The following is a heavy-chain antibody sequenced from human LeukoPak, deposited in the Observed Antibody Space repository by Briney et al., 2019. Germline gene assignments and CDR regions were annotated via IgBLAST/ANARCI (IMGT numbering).Heavy chain of an antibody. J-gene: IGHJ4*02. CDR3: ARGRPYTYYDFWSGYYPDNFDY. D-gene: IGHD3-3*01. CDR1: GGSVSSGSYY. V-gene: IGHV4-61*01. CDR2: IYYSGST. Sequence: PSETLSLTCTVSGGSVSSGSYYWSWIRQPPGKGLEWIGYIYYSGSTNYNPSLKRRVTISVDTSKNQFSLKLSSVTAADTAVYYCARGRPYTYYDFWSGYYPDNFDYWGQGTLVTVSS.